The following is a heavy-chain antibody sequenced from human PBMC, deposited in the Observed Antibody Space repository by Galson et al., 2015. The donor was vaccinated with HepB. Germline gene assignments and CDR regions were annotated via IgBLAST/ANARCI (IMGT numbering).Heavy chain of an antibody. J-gene: IGHJ6*02. CDR3: AREGGRERWLQLYYYYGMDV. D-gene: IGHD5-24*01. CDR2: ISSSSSYI. Sequence: SLRLSCAASGFTFSSYSMNWVRQAPGKGLEWVSSISSSSSYIYYADSVKGRFTISRDNAKNSLYLQMNSLRAEDTAVYYCAREGGRERWLQLYYYYGMDVWGQGTMVTVSS. CDR1: GFTFSSYS. V-gene: IGHV3-21*01.